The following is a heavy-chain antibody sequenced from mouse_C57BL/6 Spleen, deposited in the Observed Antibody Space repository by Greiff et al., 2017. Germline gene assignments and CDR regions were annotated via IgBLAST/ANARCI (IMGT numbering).Heavy chain of an antibody. Sequence: VQLQQPGAELVRPGTSVKLSCKASGYTFTSYWMHWVKQRPGQGLEWIGVIDPSDSYTNYNQKFKGKATLTVDTSSSTAYMQLSSLTSEDSAVYYCARPPSSVDPWFAYWGQGTLVTVSA. CDR2: IDPSDSYT. CDR3: ARPPSSVDPWFAY. V-gene: IGHV1-59*01. CDR1: GYTFTSYW. J-gene: IGHJ3*01. D-gene: IGHD1-1*01.